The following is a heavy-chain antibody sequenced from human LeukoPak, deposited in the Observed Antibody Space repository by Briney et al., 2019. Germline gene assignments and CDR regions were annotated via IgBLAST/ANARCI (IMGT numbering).Heavy chain of an antibody. CDR2: INPNSGGT. V-gene: IGHV1-2*02. CDR1: GYTFTGYY. Sequence: ASVKVSCKASGYTFTGYYMHWVRQAPGQGLEWIGWINPNSGGTNYAQKFQGRVTMTRDTSISTAYMELSRLRSDDTAVYYCARGLYYYDSSFDYWGQGTLVTVSS. CDR3: ARGLYYYDSSFDY. J-gene: IGHJ4*02. D-gene: IGHD3-22*01.